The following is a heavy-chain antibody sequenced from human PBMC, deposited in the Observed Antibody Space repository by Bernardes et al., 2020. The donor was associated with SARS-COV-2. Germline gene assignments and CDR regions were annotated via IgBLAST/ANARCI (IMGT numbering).Heavy chain of an antibody. CDR2: FDLENGET. D-gene: IGHD3-10*01. V-gene: IGHV1-24*01. Sequence: ASVKVSCKVSGYILPELSMHWVRQAPGQGLQWMGCFDLENGETIYAQKFQGRVTMTEDTSTNTAYMELSSLKSDDTAVYYCAKGASRVRTKWFDPWGPGNLVIGTS. CDR3: AKGASRVRTKWFDP. CDR1: GYILPELS. J-gene: IGHJ5*02.